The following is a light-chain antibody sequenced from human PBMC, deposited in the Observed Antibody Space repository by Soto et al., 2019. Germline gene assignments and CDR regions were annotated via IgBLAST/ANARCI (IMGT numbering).Light chain of an antibody. CDR1: QSINSKS. Sequence: ESVLTQSPGTLSLSPGEGATVSCRVSQSINSKSLVWYQRKFGQAPRLLIYNTSSRATGIPDRFSGSGSWTDFTLSISRLEPEDLAVYYCQHYGGSFIFGPGPKVDFK. CDR3: QHYGGSFI. CDR2: NTS. V-gene: IGKV3-20*01. J-gene: IGKJ3*01.